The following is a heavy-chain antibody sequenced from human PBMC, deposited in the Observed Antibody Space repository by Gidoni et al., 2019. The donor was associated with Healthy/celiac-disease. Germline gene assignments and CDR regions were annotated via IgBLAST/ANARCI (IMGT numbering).Heavy chain of an antibody. V-gene: IGHV4-61*02. CDR2: IYTSGST. CDR3: ARGRRFWEWSPLDY. Sequence: QVQLQESGPGLVKPSQPLSLTCTVSVGSISRGSYYWSWIRQPAGKGLEWIGRIYTSGSTNYNPSLKSRVTISVDTSKNQFSLKLSSVTAADTAVYYCARGRRFWEWSPLDYWGQGTLVTVSS. D-gene: IGHD3-3*01. CDR1: VGSISRGSYY. J-gene: IGHJ4*02.